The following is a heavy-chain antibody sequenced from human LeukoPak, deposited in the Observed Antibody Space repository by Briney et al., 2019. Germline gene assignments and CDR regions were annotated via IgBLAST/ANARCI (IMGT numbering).Heavy chain of an antibody. CDR2: ISSSSSYI. CDR3: ARDLSFRSSSHFDY. D-gene: IGHD6-13*01. J-gene: IGHJ4*02. CDR1: GFTFSSYS. Sequence: PGGSLRHSCAASGFTFSSYSMNWVRQAPGKGLEWVSSISSSSSYIYYADSVKGRFTISRDNAKNSLYLQMNSLRAEDTAVYYCARDLSFRSSSHFDYWGQGTLVTVSS. V-gene: IGHV3-21*01.